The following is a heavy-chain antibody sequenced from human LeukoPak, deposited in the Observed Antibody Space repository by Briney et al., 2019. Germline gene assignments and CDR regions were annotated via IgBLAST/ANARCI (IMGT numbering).Heavy chain of an antibody. CDR2: IKSKTDGATR. CDR1: GFTVSSNY. CDR3: GLGSGRSDFDY. J-gene: IGHJ4*02. Sequence: GGSLRLSCAASGFTVSSNYMSWVRQAPGKGLEWVGRIKSKTDGATRDFAAPVKGGFSISRDDSKNTVYLQMNSLKTDDTAIYYCGLGSGRSDFDYWGQGTLVTVSS. D-gene: IGHD3-10*01. V-gene: IGHV3-15*01.